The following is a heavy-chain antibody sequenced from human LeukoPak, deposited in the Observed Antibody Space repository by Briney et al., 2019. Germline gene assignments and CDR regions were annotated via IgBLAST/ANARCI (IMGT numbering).Heavy chain of an antibody. Sequence: SETLSLTRTVSGGSIRSSYYYWGWIRQPPGKGLEWIGEINHSGSTNYNPSLKSRVTISVDTSKNQFSLKLSSVTAADTAVYYCARKTRRGVDYWGQGTLVTVSS. CDR3: ARKTRRGVDY. J-gene: IGHJ4*02. CDR2: INHSGST. V-gene: IGHV4-39*07. D-gene: IGHD3-10*01. CDR1: GGSIRSSYYY.